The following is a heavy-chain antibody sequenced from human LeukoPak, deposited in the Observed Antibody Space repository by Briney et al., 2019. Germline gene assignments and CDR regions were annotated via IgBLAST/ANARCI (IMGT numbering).Heavy chain of an antibody. CDR2: INHSGST. D-gene: IGHD3-22*01. J-gene: IGHJ3*02. Sequence: PSETLSLTCAVYGGSFSGYYWSWIRQPPGKGLEWIGEINHSGSTNYNPSLKSRVTISVDTSKNQFSLKLSSVTAADTAVYYCARLGAAYYHDSSDDAFDIWGQGTMVTVSS. CDR1: GGSFSGYY. V-gene: IGHV4-34*01. CDR3: ARLGAAYYHDSSDDAFDI.